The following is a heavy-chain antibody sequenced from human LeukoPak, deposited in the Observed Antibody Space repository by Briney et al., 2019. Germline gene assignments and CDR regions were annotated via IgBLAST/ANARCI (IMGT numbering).Heavy chain of an antibody. CDR2: INPNSGGT. J-gene: IGHJ5*02. D-gene: IGHD6-25*01. CDR3: ARDLRSSGNWFDP. Sequence: GASVKVSCKSSGYTFTGYYMHWVRQAPGQGLECMGWINPNSGGTNYAQKFQGRVTMTRDTSFSTAYMELSRLRSDDTAVYYCARDLRSSGNWFDPWGQGTLVTVSS. V-gene: IGHV1-2*02. CDR1: GYTFTGYY.